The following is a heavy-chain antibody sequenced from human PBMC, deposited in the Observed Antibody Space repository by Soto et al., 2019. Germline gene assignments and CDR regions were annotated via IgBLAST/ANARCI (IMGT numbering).Heavy chain of an antibody. CDR2: ISDSGGPT. Sequence: EVQLLESGGGLVQPGGSLRLSCAASGFTFSSYGLNWVRQAPGKGLEWVSVISDSGGPTYYAASAKGRLTISRDNSKNTLSLQMRSLIAEDTAVYYCGGIAVGSWCQGPVVTVSS. D-gene: IGHD6-19*01. CDR1: GFTFSSYG. CDR3: GGIAVGS. V-gene: IGHV3-23*01. J-gene: IGHJ5*02.